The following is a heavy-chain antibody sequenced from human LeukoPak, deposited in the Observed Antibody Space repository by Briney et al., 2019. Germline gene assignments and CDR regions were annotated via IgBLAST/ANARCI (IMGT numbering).Heavy chain of an antibody. V-gene: IGHV3-21*01. CDR2: ISSSSSYI. CDR1: GFTFSSYS. Sequence: PGGSLRLSCAASGFTFSSYSINWVRQAPGKGLEWVSSISSSSSYIYYADSVKGRFTISRDNAKNSLYLQMNSLRAEDTAVYYCAREARLGELSPSDYWGQGTLVTVSS. CDR3: AREARLGELSPSDY. D-gene: IGHD3-16*02. J-gene: IGHJ4*02.